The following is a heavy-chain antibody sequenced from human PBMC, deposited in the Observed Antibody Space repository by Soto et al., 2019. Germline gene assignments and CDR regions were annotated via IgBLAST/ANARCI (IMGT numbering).Heavy chain of an antibody. D-gene: IGHD3-10*01. CDR2: IYYSGST. Sequence: PSETLSLTCTVSGGSINNYYWTWIRQPPGKGLEWIGYIYYSGSTNYNPSLKSRVTISVDTSKNQLSLKLSSVTAADTAVYYCARSYYYGSGSYREYDYWGQGTLVTVSS. CDR3: ARSYYYGSGSYREYDY. CDR1: GGSINNYY. J-gene: IGHJ4*02. V-gene: IGHV4-59*01.